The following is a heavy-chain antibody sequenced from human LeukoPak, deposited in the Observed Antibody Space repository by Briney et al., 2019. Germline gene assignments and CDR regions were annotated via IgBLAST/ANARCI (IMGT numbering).Heavy chain of an antibody. J-gene: IGHJ4*02. D-gene: IGHD3-16*02. CDR2: VSGPGTTT. Sequence: GGSLRLSCAVSRFTFSDYYMSWIRQAPGKGLEWVSYVSGPGTTTYYADSVRGRFTISRDNAKNSLYLQMNSLRAEDTAVYYCASRYSPFDFWGQGTLVTVS. V-gene: IGHV3-11*04. CDR1: RFTFSDYY. CDR3: ASRYSPFDF.